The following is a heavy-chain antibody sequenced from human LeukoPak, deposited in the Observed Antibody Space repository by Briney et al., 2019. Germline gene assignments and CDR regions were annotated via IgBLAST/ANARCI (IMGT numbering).Heavy chain of an antibody. V-gene: IGHV3-74*01. CDR3: AKDVGSVRLDY. D-gene: IGHD2-15*01. J-gene: IGHJ4*02. CDR1: GFTFRDTW. CDR2: INSDGSTT. Sequence: GGSLRLSCIGSGFTFRDTWMSWVRQAPGKGLVWVSRINSDGSTTNYADSVKGRFTTSRDNAKNTLYLQMNSLRAEDTAVYYCAKDVGSVRLDYWGQGTLVTVSS.